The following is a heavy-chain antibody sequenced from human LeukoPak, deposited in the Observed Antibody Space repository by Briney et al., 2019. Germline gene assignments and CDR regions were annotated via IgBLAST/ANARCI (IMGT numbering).Heavy chain of an antibody. CDR3: GEGLGSGGDYIDY. V-gene: IGHV4-31*11. J-gene: IGHJ4*02. CDR1: GCTISSAVQF. Sequence: KPSETLCLSCAVSGCTISSAVQFWSWIRQHPGQGLEWIVFIYYSGTTYYNPSLKSRLTSSKAKSKKLFSLTKSCVAGADTAVYYCGEGLGSGGDYIDYWGQGTLVTVSS. D-gene: IGHD5-12*01. CDR2: IYYSGTT.